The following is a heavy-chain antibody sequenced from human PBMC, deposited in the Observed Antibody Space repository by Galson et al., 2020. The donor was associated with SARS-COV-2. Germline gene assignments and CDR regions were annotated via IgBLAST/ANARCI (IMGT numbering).Heavy chain of an antibody. Sequence: GGSLRLSCAASGFSFGSYWMSWVRQAPGKGLVWVANIKQDGTEKHYVDSVKGRFTISRDNAKNSLYLQMNSLRAEDTAVYYCARVGEAAPLRGYGMDVWGQGTTVTVSS. V-gene: IGHV3-7*01. J-gene: IGHJ6*02. CDR1: GFSFGSYW. CDR2: IKQDGTEK. D-gene: IGHD6-6*01. CDR3: ARVGEAAPLRGYGMDV.